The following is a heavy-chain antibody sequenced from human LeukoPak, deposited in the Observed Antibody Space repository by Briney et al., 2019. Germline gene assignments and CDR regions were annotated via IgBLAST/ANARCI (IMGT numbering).Heavy chain of an antibody. J-gene: IGHJ4*02. CDR3: AKDSDYDSSGYYYEFDY. D-gene: IGHD3-22*01. CDR1: GFTFSSYA. Sequence: PGGSLRLSCAASGFTFSSYAMSWVRQAPGKGLEWVSAISGSGGSTYYADSVKGRFTISRDNSKNTLYLQMNSLRAEDTAVYYCAKDSDYDSSGYYYEFDYWGQGTLVTVSS. CDR2: ISGSGGST. V-gene: IGHV3-23*01.